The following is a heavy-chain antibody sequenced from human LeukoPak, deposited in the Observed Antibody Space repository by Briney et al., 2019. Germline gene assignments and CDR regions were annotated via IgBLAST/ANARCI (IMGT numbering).Heavy chain of an antibody. J-gene: IGHJ4*02. Sequence: SETLSLTCTVSGGSISSSSYYWGWIRQPPGKGLEWIGSIYYSGSTYYNPSLKSRVTISVDTSKNQFSLKRSSVTAADTAVYYCARSRYCSSTSCPLYWGQGTLVTVSS. CDR2: IYYSGST. CDR1: GGSISSSSYY. V-gene: IGHV4-39*01. CDR3: ARSRYCSSTSCPLY. D-gene: IGHD2-2*01.